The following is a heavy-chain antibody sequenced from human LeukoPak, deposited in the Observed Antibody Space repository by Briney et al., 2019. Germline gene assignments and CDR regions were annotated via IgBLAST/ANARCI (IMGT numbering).Heavy chain of an antibody. Sequence: PSETLSLTCTVSGGSISSSSYYWGWIRQPPGKGLEWIGSIYYSGSTYYKPSLKSRVTISVDTSKNQFSLKLSSVTAADTAVYYCARGLVGGYYYYYYMDVWGKGTTVTVSS. J-gene: IGHJ6*03. CDR3: ARGLVGGYYYYYYMDV. CDR2: IYYSGST. V-gene: IGHV4-39*07. D-gene: IGHD2-2*01. CDR1: GGSISSSSYY.